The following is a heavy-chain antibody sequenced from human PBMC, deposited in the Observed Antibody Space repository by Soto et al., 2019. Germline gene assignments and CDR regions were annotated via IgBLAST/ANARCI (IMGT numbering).Heavy chain of an antibody. CDR2: TYYSGST. J-gene: IGHJ5*02. V-gene: IGHV4-61*01. CDR1: GGSVSIGSYY. D-gene: IGHD2-2*01. Sequence: PSETLSLTCTVSGGSVSIGSYYWSWIRQPPGKGLEWIGYTYYSGSTNYNPSLKSRVTISVDTSKNQFSLKLSSVTAADTAVYYCASFPYCISTSCYWEQYISPWGQGTLVTVSA. CDR3: ASFPYCISTSCYWEQYISP.